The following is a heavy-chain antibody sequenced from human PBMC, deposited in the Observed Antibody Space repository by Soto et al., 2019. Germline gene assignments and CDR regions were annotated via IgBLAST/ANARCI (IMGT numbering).Heavy chain of an antibody. D-gene: IGHD1-26*01. CDR3: ARGFGSYYFDY. Sequence: SETLSLTCTVSGCSISSGGYYWSWIRQHPGKGLEWIGYIYYSGSTYYNPSLKSRVTISVDTSKNQFSLKLSSVTAADTAVYYCARGFGSYYFDYWGQGTLVTVSS. CDR2: IYYSGST. CDR1: GCSISSGGYY. V-gene: IGHV4-31*03. J-gene: IGHJ4*02.